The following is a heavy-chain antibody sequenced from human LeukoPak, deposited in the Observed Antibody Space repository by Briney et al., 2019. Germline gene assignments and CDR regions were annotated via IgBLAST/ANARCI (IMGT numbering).Heavy chain of an antibody. V-gene: IGHV1-2*02. CDR2: INPNSGGT. J-gene: IGHJ6*02. CDR3: SGDHCTRSGCYEDYYYGMDV. Sequence: ASVKVSCKASGYTFTGYYMHWVRQAPGQGLEWMGWINPNSGGTEYAQKFQGRVTMTRDTSISTAYMELTRLRSDDTAVYYCSGDHCTRSGCYEDYYYGMDVWGQGTTVTVSS. CDR1: GYTFTGYY. D-gene: IGHD2-2*01.